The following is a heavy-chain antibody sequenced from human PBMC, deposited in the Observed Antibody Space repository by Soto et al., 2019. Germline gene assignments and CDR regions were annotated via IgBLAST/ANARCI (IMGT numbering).Heavy chain of an antibody. D-gene: IGHD4-17*01. CDR1: GGSISSYY. Sequence: SETLSLTCSVSGGSISSYYWSWIRQPPGKGLEWIGYIYYSGSTNYNPSLKSRVTISVDTSKNQFSLKLSSVTAADTDVYYCATYGDGTIDYWGQGTLVTVSS. CDR3: ATYGDGTIDY. J-gene: IGHJ4*02. CDR2: IYYSGST. V-gene: IGHV4-59*01.